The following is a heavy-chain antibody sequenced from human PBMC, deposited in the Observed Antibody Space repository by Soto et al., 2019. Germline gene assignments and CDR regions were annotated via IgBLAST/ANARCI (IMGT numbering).Heavy chain of an antibody. V-gene: IGHV3-33*05. Sequence: QVQLVESGGGVVQPGRSLRLSCAASAFTFSHYGMHWVRQAPGKGLEWVTLISRDGSKKFYRDSVKGRFTISRDNSKNTLYLQMDWLTVEDTAIYYCVGDDAGGPNAFDVWGQGTMVTVSS. J-gene: IGHJ3*01. CDR1: AFTFSHYG. D-gene: IGHD3-16*01. CDR3: VGDDAGGPNAFDV. CDR2: ISRDGSKK.